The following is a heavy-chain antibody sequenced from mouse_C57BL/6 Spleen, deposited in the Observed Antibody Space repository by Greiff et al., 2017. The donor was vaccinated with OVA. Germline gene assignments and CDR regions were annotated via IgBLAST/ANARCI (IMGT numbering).Heavy chain of an antibody. CDR1: GFTFRDYG. CDR3: APAPIYYDYDGFAY. J-gene: IGHJ3*01. D-gene: IGHD2-4*01. Sequence: EVKLVESGGGLVKPGGSLKLSCAASGFTFRDYGMHWVRQAPEKGLEWVAYISSGSSTIYYADTVKGRFTISRDNAKNTLFLQMTSLRSEDTAMYYCAPAPIYYDYDGFAYWGQGTLVTVSA. V-gene: IGHV5-17*01. CDR2: ISSGSSTI.